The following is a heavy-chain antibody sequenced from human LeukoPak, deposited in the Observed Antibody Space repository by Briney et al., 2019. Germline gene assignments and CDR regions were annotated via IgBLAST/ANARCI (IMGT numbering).Heavy chain of an antibody. V-gene: IGHV4-61*05. CDR3: ARRGPRGIQLWLSLLDP. CDR1: GGSTSSSSYY. D-gene: IGHD5-18*01. CDR2: IYTSGST. J-gene: IGHJ5*02. Sequence: PSETLSLTCTVSGGSTSSSSYYWGWIRQPPGKGLEWIGCIYTSGSTDYNPSLKSRVTMSVDTSKNQFSLKLSSVTAADSAVYYGARRGPRGIQLWLSLLDPWGQGTLVTVSS.